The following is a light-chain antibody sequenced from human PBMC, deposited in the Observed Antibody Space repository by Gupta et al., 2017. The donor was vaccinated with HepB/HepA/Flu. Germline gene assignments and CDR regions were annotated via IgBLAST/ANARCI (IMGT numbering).Light chain of an antibody. V-gene: IGKV2D-29*01. Sequence: TVMTQTTLSLSVTPGQPAYISCKSSQSRLHNAEKTYLHWYLQKPGQPPQLLIYEVSNRGSGVPERFSGSGSGTDFTLKISRVEAEDVGIYYCKQRKHLPLTFGRGTMVEIK. CDR3: KQRKHLPLT. J-gene: IGKJ3*01. CDR2: EVS. CDR1: QSRLHNAEKTY.